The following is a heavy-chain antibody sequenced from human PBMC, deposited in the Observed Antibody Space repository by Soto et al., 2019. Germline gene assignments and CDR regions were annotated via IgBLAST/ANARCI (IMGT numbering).Heavy chain of an antibody. Sequence: GGSLRLSCAASGFTFSGSAMHWVRQASGKGLEWVGRIRSKANSYATAYAASVKGRFTISRDDSKNTAYLQMNSLKTEDTAVYYCTFPGATRGAFDYWGQGTLVTVSS. J-gene: IGHJ4*02. CDR2: IRSKANSYAT. V-gene: IGHV3-73*01. CDR3: TFPGATRGAFDY. CDR1: GFTFSGSA. D-gene: IGHD1-26*01.